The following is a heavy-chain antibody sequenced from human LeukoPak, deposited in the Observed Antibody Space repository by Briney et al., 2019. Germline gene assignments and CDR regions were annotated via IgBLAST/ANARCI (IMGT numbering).Heavy chain of an antibody. J-gene: IGHJ4*02. Sequence: GGSLRLSCAASGFTFSSYSMNWVRQVPGKGLEWVSSISSSSSYIYYADSVKGRFTISRDNAKNSLYLQMNSLRAEDTAVYYCARVWSGSYYYLDYWGQGTLVTVSS. CDR3: ARVWSGSYYYLDY. D-gene: IGHD1-26*01. V-gene: IGHV3-21*01. CDR1: GFTFSSYS. CDR2: ISSSSSYI.